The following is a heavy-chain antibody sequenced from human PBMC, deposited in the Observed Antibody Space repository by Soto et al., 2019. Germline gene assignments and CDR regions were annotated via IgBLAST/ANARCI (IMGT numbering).Heavy chain of an antibody. V-gene: IGHV1-24*01. Sequence: ASVKVSCKVSGYTLTELSMHWVRQAPGKGLEWMGGFDPEDGETIYAQKFQGRVTMTEDTSTDTAYMELSSLRSEDTAVYYCATVYASQHLSTWNDVLSSFDPWGQGTLVPVSS. CDR3: ATVYASQHLSTWNDVLSSFDP. J-gene: IGHJ5*02. D-gene: IGHD1-1*01. CDR1: GYTLTELS. CDR2: FDPEDGET.